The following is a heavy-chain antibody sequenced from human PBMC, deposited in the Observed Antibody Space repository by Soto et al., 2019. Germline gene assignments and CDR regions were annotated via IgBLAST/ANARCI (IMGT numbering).Heavy chain of an antibody. J-gene: IGHJ4*02. CDR3: ARAGLRGYCSGGSCHHGANYFDY. V-gene: IGHV4-59*01. Sequence: QVQLQESGPGLVKPSETLSLTCTVSGGSISSYYWSWIRQPPGKGLEWIGYIYYSGSTNYNPSLKSRVTISVDTSKNQFSLKLSSVTAADTAVYYCARAGLRGYCSGGSCHHGANYFDYWGQGTLVTVSS. D-gene: IGHD2-15*01. CDR1: GGSISSYY. CDR2: IYYSGST.